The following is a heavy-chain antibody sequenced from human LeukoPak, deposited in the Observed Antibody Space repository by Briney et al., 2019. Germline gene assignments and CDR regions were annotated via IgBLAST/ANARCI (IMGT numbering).Heavy chain of an antibody. CDR3: ARGMGVVVPAASFHYYYYGMDV. Sequence: SETLSLTCTVSGGSISSYYWSWIRQPPGKGLEWIGYIYYSGNTNYNPSLKSRVTISVDTSKNQFSLKLSSVTAADTAVYYCARGMGVVVPAASFHYYYYGMDVWGQGTTVTVSS. J-gene: IGHJ6*02. CDR2: IYYSGNT. D-gene: IGHD2-2*01. V-gene: IGHV4-59*01. CDR1: GGSISSYY.